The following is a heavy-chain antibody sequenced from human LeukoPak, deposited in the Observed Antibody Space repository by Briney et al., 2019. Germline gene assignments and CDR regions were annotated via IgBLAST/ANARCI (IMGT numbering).Heavy chain of an antibody. CDR2: ISSSGRTI. Sequence: GGSLRLSCAASEFTFSDYYMSWIRQAPGKGLEWVSYISSSGRTIYYADSVKGRFTISRDNAKISLYLQMNSLRAEDTAVYYCARGPRITMIVVVIPNWFDPWGQGTLVTVSS. D-gene: IGHD3-22*01. CDR3: ARGPRITMIVVVIPNWFDP. J-gene: IGHJ5*02. V-gene: IGHV3-11*01. CDR1: EFTFSDYY.